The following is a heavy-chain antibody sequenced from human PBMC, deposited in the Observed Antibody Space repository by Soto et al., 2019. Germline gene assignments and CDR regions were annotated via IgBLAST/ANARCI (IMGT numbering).Heavy chain of an antibody. J-gene: IGHJ6*02. Sequence: ASVKVSCKASGYTFTSYDINWVRQATGQGLEWMGWMNPNSGNTGYAQKFQGRVTMTRNTSISTAYMELSSLRSEDTAVYYCARGRVHQYCSSTSCYYYGMDVWGQGTTVTVSS. V-gene: IGHV1-8*01. CDR1: GYTFTSYD. D-gene: IGHD2-2*01. CDR2: MNPNSGNT. CDR3: ARGRVHQYCSSTSCYYYGMDV.